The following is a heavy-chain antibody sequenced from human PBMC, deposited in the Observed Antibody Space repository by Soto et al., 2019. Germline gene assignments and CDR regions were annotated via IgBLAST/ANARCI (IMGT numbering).Heavy chain of an antibody. J-gene: IGHJ4*02. D-gene: IGHD1-26*01. CDR1: GGTFSSYA. V-gene: IGHV1-69*12. CDR3: ATPTRGNFYCDY. Sequence: QVQLVQSGAEVKKPGSSVKVSCKASGGTFSSYAMTWVRQAPGQGLEWMGGIIPIFGTAKYAQKFQGRVTITADASTNTAYIELTSLTSDDTAVYYCATPTRGNFYCDYWGQGTLVTVSS. CDR2: IIPIFGTA.